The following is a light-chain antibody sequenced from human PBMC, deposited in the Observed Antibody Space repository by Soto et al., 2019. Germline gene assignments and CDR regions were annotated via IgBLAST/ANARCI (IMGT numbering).Light chain of an antibody. J-gene: IGKJ5*01. Sequence: EIVMTQSPATLSVSPGERATLSCRANQSVNSNLVWYQQKPGQAPRLLIYGASSRATGIPDRFSGSGSGTDFTLTISRLEPEDFAVYYCQQYGSSPWTFGQGTRLEIK. V-gene: IGKV3-20*01. CDR1: QSVNSN. CDR3: QQYGSSPWT. CDR2: GAS.